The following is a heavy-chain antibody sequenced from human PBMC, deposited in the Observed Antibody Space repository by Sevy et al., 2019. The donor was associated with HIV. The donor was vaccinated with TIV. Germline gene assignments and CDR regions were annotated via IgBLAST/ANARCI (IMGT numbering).Heavy chain of an antibody. CDR3: AREGCTKPHDY. Sequence: GGYLRLSCAASGFTFSKYSMSWVRQPPGEGLEWVSTLSFGCGEINYADSVKGRFTLSRDNSKSSVYLQMNNLRPEDTAVYYCAREGCTKPHDYWGQGTLVTVSS. V-gene: IGHV3-23*01. CDR2: LSFGCGEI. J-gene: IGHJ4*02. CDR1: GFTFSKYS. D-gene: IGHD2-8*01.